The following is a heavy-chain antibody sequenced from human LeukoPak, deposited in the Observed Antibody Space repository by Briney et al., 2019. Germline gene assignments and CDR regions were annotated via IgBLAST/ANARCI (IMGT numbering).Heavy chain of an antibody. V-gene: IGHV4-59*01. CDR1: GGSISSYY. CDR2: IYYSGST. CDR3: ARGLKVGSYYNYFDY. Sequence: SETLSLTCTVSGGSISSYYWSWIRQPPGKGLEWIGYIYYSGSTNYNPSLKSRVTISVDTSKNQFSLKLSSVTAADTAVYYCARGLKVGSYYNYFDYRGQGTLVTVSS. J-gene: IGHJ4*02. D-gene: IGHD1-26*01.